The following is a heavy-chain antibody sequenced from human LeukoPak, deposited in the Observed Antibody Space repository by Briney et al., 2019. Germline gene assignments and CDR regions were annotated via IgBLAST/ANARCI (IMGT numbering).Heavy chain of an antibody. J-gene: IGHJ2*01. CDR3: ARVKSPYYYDSSGYYYGDWYFDL. Sequence: ASVKVSCKASGYTFTSYYMHWVRQAPGQGLEWMGIINPSGGSTSYAQKLQGRVTMTRDMSTSTVYMELSSLRSEDTAVYYCARVKSPYYYDSSGYYYGDWYFDLWGRGTLVTVSS. V-gene: IGHV1-46*01. D-gene: IGHD3-22*01. CDR2: INPSGGST. CDR1: GYTFTSYY.